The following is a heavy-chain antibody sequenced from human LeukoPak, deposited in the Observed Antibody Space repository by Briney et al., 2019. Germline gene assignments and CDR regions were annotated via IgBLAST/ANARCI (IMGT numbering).Heavy chain of an antibody. Sequence: ASVKVSCKASGYTFTGYYMHWVRQAPGQGLEWMGWINPNSGGTNYAQKFQGRVTMTRDTSISTAYMELSSLRSEDTAVYYCARGPRDDSGSSYFQHWGQGTLVTVSS. CDR3: ARGPRDDSGSSYFQH. V-gene: IGHV1-2*02. CDR1: GYTFTGYY. CDR2: INPNSGGT. D-gene: IGHD3-10*01. J-gene: IGHJ1*01.